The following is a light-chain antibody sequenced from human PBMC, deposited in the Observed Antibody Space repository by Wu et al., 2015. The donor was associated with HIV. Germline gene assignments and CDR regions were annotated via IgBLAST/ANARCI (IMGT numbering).Light chain of an antibody. CDR1: QSVSSSY. Sequence: EIVLTQSPGILSLSPGERVTLSCRASQSVSSSYLAWYQQKPGQAPKLLIYAASGRATGIPDRFSGSGSRTDFTLTISRLEPEDFAVYLCQHYGSSPLTFGGGTKVEIK. J-gene: IGKJ4*01. CDR3: QHYGSSPLT. V-gene: IGKV3-20*01. CDR2: AAS.